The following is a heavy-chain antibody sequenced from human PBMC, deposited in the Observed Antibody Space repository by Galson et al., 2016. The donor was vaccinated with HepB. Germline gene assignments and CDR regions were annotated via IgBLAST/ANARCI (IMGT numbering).Heavy chain of an antibody. CDR2: IFHNGRT. CDR3: ASGLDNGYFYWYFDL. J-gene: IGHJ2*01. D-gene: IGHD5-12*01. V-gene: IGHV4-4*02. Sequence: SETLSLTCAVSGGSISSSNWWSWVRQPPGKGLEWIGEIFHNGRTNYNPSLRSRVTISIDKSNNQFSLRVSSVTAAYTDVYYFASGLDNGYFYWYFDLWGRCTLVAVSS. CDR1: GGSISSSNW.